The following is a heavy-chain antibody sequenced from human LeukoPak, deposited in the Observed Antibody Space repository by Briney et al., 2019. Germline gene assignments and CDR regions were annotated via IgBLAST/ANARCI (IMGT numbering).Heavy chain of an antibody. D-gene: IGHD6-19*01. Sequence: PGGSLRLSYAATGFTFSSYGMSWVRQAPGKGLEWVAAISGSGGSTYYADSVKGRFTIFRDNSKNTLYLQMNSLRAEDTAVYYCAKDLFLSGWNFSDYWGQGTLVTVSS. CDR2: ISGSGGST. V-gene: IGHV3-23*01. CDR1: GFTFSSYG. J-gene: IGHJ4*02. CDR3: AKDLFLSGWNFSDY.